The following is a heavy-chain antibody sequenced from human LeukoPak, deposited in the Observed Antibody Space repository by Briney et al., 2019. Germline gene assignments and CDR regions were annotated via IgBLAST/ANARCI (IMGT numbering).Heavy chain of an antibody. Sequence: GGSLRLSCAASGFTFSSYGMHRVRQAPAKGLEWLAVISNDGSNKYHADSVKGRFTISRDNSKNTLYLQINSLRAEDTAVYYCAKVRLGDTTGAFDIWGQGTMVTVSS. J-gene: IGHJ3*02. CDR2: ISNDGSNK. D-gene: IGHD1-26*01. CDR1: GFTFSSYG. V-gene: IGHV3-30*18. CDR3: AKVRLGDTTGAFDI.